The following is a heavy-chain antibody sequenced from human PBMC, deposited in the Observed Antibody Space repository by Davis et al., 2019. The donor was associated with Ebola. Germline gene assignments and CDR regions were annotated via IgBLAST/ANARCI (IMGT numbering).Heavy chain of an antibody. CDR1: GFTFSDHY. V-gene: IGHV3-23*01. Sequence: GESLKISCAASGFTFSDHYMDWVRQAPGKGLEWVSAISGSGGSTYYADSVKGRFTISRDNSKNTLYLQMNSLRAEDTAVYYCAKDLPDGYSSGRLNWFDPWGQGTLVTVSS. CDR2: ISGSGGST. CDR3: AKDLPDGYSSGRLNWFDP. J-gene: IGHJ5*02. D-gene: IGHD6-19*01.